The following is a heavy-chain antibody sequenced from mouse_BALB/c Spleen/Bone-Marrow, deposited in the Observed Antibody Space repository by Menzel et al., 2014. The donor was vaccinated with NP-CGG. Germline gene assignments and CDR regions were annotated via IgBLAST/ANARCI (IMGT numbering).Heavy chain of an antibody. V-gene: IGHV4-1*02. Sequence: EVQVAESGGGLVQPGGSLKLSCAASGFDFSRYWMSWVRQAPGKGLEWIGEINPDSSTINYTPSLKDKFIISRDNAKNTLYLQMYKVRSEDTALYYCARSTARATWFAYWGQGTLVTVSA. CDR1: GFDFSRYW. CDR3: ARSTARATWFAY. CDR2: INPDSSTI. D-gene: IGHD3-2*01. J-gene: IGHJ3*01.